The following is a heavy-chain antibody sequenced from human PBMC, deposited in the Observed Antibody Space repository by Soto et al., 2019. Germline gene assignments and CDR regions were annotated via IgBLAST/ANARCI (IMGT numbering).Heavy chain of an antibody. V-gene: IGHV4-31*03. J-gene: IGHJ4*01. CDR3: ARGGYYYENSGQNAYDY. D-gene: IGHD3-22*01. CDR2: IYYGGST. Sequence: SETMSLTCTVSGGSISSGVYYWSWIRHHPGKGLEWIGYIYYGGSTYYNPSLKSRATISGDTSKNQFSLKLSSVTAADTAVYYCARGGYYYENSGQNAYDYWGQGILVTVSS. CDR1: GGSISSGVYY.